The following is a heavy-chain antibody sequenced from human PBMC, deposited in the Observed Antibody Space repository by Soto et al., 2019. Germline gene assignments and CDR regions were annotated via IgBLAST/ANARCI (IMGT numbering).Heavy chain of an antibody. CDR3: ARSRSSYDSSGYPLDP. Sequence: PGESLKISCKGSGYSFTSYWISWVRQMPGKGLEWMGRIDPSDSYTNYSPSFQGHVTISADKSISTAYLQWSSLKASDTAMYYCARSRSSYDSSGYPLDPWGQGTLVTVSS. J-gene: IGHJ5*02. CDR2: IDPSDSYT. CDR1: GYSFTSYW. D-gene: IGHD3-22*01. V-gene: IGHV5-10-1*01.